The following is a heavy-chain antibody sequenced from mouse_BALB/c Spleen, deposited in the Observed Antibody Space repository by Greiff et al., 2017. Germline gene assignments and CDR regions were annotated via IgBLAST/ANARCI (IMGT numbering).Heavy chain of an antibody. CDR3: ARGAGTERDY. D-gene: IGHD4-1*01. CDR1: GFNIKDYY. J-gene: IGHJ2*01. Sequence: VQLKESGAELVRPGALVKLSCKASGFNIKDYYMHWVKQRPEQGLEWIGWIDPENGNTIYDPKFQGKASITADTSSNTAYLQLSSLTSEDTAVYYCARGAGTERDYWGQGTTLTVSS. V-gene: IGHV14-1*02. CDR2: IDPENGNT.